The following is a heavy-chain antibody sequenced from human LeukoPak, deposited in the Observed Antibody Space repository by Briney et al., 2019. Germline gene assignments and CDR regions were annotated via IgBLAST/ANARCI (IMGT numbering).Heavy chain of an antibody. CDR3: ARQYVF. V-gene: IGHV4-39*01. Sequence: SETLSLTCTVSGASIISGNYFWGWVRQPPGKRLEWIGSWHHSGITDYNPSLKSRVTIVADTSKNQFSLKLASVAAADSAVYFCARQYVFWGQGTLVTVSS. D-gene: IGHD3-10*02. CDR2: WHHSGIT. J-gene: IGHJ4*02. CDR1: GASIISGNYF.